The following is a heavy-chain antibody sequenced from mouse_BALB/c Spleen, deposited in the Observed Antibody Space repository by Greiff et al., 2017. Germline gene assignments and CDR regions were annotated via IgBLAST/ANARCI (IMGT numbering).Heavy chain of an antibody. Sequence: VKLMESGAELVRPGVSVKISCKGSGYTFTDYAMHWVKQSHAKSLEWIGVISTYYGDASYNQKFKGKATMTVDKSSSTAYMELARLTSEDSAIYYCARGGNSFYAMDYWGQGTSVTVSS. CDR3: ARGGNSFYAMDY. V-gene: IGHV1S137*01. CDR1: GYTFTDYA. J-gene: IGHJ4*01. CDR2: ISTYYGDA.